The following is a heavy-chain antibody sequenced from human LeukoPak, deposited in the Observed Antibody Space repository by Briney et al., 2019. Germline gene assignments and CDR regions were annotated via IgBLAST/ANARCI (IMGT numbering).Heavy chain of an antibody. D-gene: IGHD3-3*02. CDR3: ARHIRDDPKRTLDY. CDR1: GYNFASNW. J-gene: IGHJ4*02. Sequence: GESLKISCKGSGYNFASNWIGWVRQMPGKGLEWIGVIYAGDSDTSYSPSFQGQVTLSADKSISTAYLQWSSLKASDTAIYYCARHIRDDPKRTLDYWGQGTVVTVSS. CDR2: IYAGDSDT. V-gene: IGHV5-51*01.